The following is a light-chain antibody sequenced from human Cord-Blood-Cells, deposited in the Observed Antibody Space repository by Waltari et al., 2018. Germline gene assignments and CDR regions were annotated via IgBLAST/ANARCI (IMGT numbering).Light chain of an antibody. CDR3: AAWDDSLNGPV. Sequence: QSVLTQPPSASGTPGQRVTISCSGNSSHIGSNTVTCYQHLPGTAPKLLIYSNNQRPSGVPDRFSGSKSGTSASLAISGLQSEDEADYYCAAWDDSLNGPVFGGGTKLTVL. J-gene: IGLJ3*02. CDR2: SNN. CDR1: SSHIGSNT. V-gene: IGLV1-44*01.